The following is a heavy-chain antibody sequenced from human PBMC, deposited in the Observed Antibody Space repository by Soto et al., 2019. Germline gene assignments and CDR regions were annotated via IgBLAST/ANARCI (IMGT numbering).Heavy chain of an antibody. CDR3: ARAYGGKPSVFDY. CDR2: INHSGST. J-gene: IGHJ4*02. CDR1: GRSFSGYY. D-gene: IGHD4-17*01. Sequence: QVQLQQWGAGLLKPSETLSLTCAVYGRSFSGYYWSWIRQLPGKGLEWIGEINHSGSTNYNPSLKSRDTISVDPSQNQFPQNLSSMTAANTAVYYCARAYGGKPSVFDYRGQGTLVTVSS. V-gene: IGHV4-34*01.